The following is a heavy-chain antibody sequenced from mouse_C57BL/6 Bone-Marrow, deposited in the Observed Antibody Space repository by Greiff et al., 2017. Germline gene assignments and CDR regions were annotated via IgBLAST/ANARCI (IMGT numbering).Heavy chain of an antibody. Sequence: VKLQESGAELVRPGTSVKVSCKASGYAFTNYLIEWVKQRPGQGLEWIGVINPGSGGTNYNEKFKGKATLTADKSSSPAYMQLSSLTAEDSAVYVCARSPGSPSFAYWGQGTLVTVSA. J-gene: IGHJ3*01. D-gene: IGHD6-2*01. CDR3: ARSPGSPSFAY. V-gene: IGHV1-54*01. CDR1: GYAFTNYL. CDR2: INPGSGGT.